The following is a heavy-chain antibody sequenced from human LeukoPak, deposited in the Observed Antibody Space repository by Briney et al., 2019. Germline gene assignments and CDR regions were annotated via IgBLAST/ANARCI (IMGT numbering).Heavy chain of an antibody. V-gene: IGHV4-39*01. D-gene: IGHD3-10*01. CDR2: IYYSGST. CDR1: GGSISSYY. CDR3: ARTRYYYNSRSYGAPYYFDY. Sequence: NPSETLSLTCTVSGGSISSYYWGWIRQPPGKGLEWIGSIYYSGSTYYNPSLKSRVTISVDTSKNQFSLKLSSVTAADTAVYYCARTRYYYNSRSYGAPYYFDYWGQGTLVTVSS. J-gene: IGHJ4*02.